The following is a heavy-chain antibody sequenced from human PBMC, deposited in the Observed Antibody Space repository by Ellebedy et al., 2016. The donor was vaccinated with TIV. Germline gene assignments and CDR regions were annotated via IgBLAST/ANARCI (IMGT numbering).Heavy chain of an antibody. CDR3: ARGGRWQQSTLDF. D-gene: IGHD5-24*01. V-gene: IGHV7-4-1*02. J-gene: IGHJ4*02. CDR1: GYTFTTYG. CDR2: INTKTGNP. Sequence: AASVKVSCKASGYTFTTYGMNWARQVPGQGPEWMGWINTKTGNPRYVQGLTGRFVFSLATSGSTAYLQISSLKAEDTALYYGARGGRWQQSTLDFWGQGTLVTVSS.